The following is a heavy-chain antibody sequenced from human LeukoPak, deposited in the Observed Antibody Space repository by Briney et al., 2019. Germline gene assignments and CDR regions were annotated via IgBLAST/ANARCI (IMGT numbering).Heavy chain of an antibody. CDR2: IYHSGNT. CDR1: GYSVRSDYS. Sequence: SETLSLTCTVSGYSVRSDYSWGWVRQPPGKGLEWIGIIYHSGNTYYNPSLKSRVTMSVDTSKNQFSLKMSSVTAADTAVYYCARSSSWEQGEAFDIWGQGTMVTVSS. CDR3: ARSSSWEQGEAFDI. D-gene: IGHD6-13*01. V-gene: IGHV4-38-2*02. J-gene: IGHJ3*02.